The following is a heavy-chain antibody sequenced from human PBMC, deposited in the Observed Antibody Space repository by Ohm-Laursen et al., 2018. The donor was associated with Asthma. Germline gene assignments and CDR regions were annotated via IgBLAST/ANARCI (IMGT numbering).Heavy chain of an antibody. Sequence: SQTLSLTCTVSGGAIRTSGYYWGWIRQPPGKGLEWVGSKYHSGSTNYNPSLKSRVTISVDTSKNQFSLNLNSVTAADTAVYYCARHQEAASYYYDGSISYWGQGTLVTVSS. J-gene: IGHJ4*02. CDR1: GGAIRTSGYY. CDR2: KYHSGST. V-gene: IGHV4-39*01. D-gene: IGHD3-22*01. CDR3: ARHQEAASYYYDGSISY.